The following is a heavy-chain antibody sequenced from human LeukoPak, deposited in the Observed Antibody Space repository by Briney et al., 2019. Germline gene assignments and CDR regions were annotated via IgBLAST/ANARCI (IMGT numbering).Heavy chain of an antibody. CDR3: TREAPTTVTTLDY. CDR1: GFTLSSYN. CDR2: ISSSSRTI. J-gene: IGHJ4*02. V-gene: IGHV3-48*01. D-gene: IGHD4-17*01. Sequence: GGSLRLSCAASGFTLSSYNMNWVRQALGKGLEWVSHISSSSRTIYYADPVKGRFTISRDNAKNSLYLQMNSLRAEDTAVYYCTREAPTTVTTLDYWGRGTLVTVSS.